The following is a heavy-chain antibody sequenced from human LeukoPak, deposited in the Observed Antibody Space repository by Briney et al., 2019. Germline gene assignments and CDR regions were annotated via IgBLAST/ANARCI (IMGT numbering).Heavy chain of an antibody. CDR2: ISSSSNTV. D-gene: IGHD2-15*01. CDR1: GFTFSDYY. CDR3: ARRAMVATSFDY. V-gene: IGHV3-11*04. J-gene: IGHJ4*02. Sequence: GGSLRLSCAASGFTFSDYYMTWVRQAPGKGLEWVSYISSSSNTVYYADSVKGRLTVSRDNANNSLFMQMTNLRAEDTAVYYCARRAMVATSFDYWGQGTLVTVSS.